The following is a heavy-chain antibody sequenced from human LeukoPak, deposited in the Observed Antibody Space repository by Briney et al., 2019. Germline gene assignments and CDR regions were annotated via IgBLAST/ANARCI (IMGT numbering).Heavy chain of an antibody. Sequence: GRSLRLSCAASGFTFSSYGMHWVRQAPGKGLEWVAVIWYDGSNKYYADSVKGRFTISRDNSKNTLYLQMNSLRAEDTAVYYCAGALRTGQGDYVPVLWGQGTLVIVSS. CDR2: IWYDGSNK. CDR1: GFTFSSYG. D-gene: IGHD4-17*01. V-gene: IGHV3-33*01. CDR3: AGALRTGQGDYVPVL. J-gene: IGHJ4*02.